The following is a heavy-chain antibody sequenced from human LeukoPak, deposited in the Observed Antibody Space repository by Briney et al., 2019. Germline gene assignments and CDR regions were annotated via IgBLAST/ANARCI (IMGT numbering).Heavy chain of an antibody. D-gene: IGHD3-22*01. CDR1: GGTFSSYA. V-gene: IGHV1-69*05. J-gene: IGHJ4*02. CDR3: ARGVYYYDSSGYWFDY. Sequence: ASVKVSCRASGGTFSSYAISWVRQAPGQGLEWMGGIIPIFGTANYAQKFQGRVTTTTDESTSTAYMELSSLRSEDTAVYYCARGVYYYDSSGYWFDYWGQGTLVTVSS. CDR2: IIPIFGTA.